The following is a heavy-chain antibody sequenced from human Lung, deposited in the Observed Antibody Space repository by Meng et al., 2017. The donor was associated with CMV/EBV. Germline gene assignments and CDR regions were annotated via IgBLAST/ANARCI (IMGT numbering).Heavy chain of an antibody. Sequence: ASVKVSXKASGYTFTGYYMHWVRQAPGQGLEWMGWINPNSGGTNYAQKFQGRVTMTRDTSISTAYMELSRLRSDDTAVYYCARDASYRWSRNGDTGRFDSWGQGTLVTVSS. CDR3: ARDASYRWSRNGDTGRFDS. D-gene: IGHD4-23*01. J-gene: IGHJ5*01. CDR1: GYTFTGYY. CDR2: INPNSGGT. V-gene: IGHV1-2*02.